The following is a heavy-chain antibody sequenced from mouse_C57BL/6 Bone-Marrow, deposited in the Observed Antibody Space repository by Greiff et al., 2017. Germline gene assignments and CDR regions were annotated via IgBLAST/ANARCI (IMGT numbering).Heavy chain of an antibody. CDR2: IHPNSGST. J-gene: IGHJ2*01. CDR1: GYTFTNYW. V-gene: IGHV1-64*01. CDR3: AVYSYY. D-gene: IGHD2-1*01. Sequence: QVQLQQPGAELVKPGASVKLSCKASGYTFTNYWMHWVKQRPGQGLEWIGMIHPNSGSTNYNEKFKSKATLTVDKSYSTAYMKLRSLTSEDSAVYCCAVYSYYGGQGTTLTVSA.